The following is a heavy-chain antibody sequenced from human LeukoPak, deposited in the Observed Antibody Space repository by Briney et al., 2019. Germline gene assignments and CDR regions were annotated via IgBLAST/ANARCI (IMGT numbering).Heavy chain of an antibody. CDR1: GFIFRDYY. V-gene: IGHV3-11*01. CDR2: ISSSGSTM. CDR3: AKDEVGATDY. J-gene: IGHJ4*02. D-gene: IGHD1-26*01. Sequence: GGSLRLSCAASGFIFRDYYMSWIRQAPGKGLEWVSYISSSGSTMYYADSVKGRFTISRDNSKNTLYLQMNSLRAEDTAVYYCAKDEVGATDYWGQGTLVAVSS.